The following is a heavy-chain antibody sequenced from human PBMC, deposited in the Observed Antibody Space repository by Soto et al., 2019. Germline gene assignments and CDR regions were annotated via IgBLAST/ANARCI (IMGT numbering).Heavy chain of an antibody. CDR1: GGSISSSSYY. J-gene: IGHJ6*03. Sequence: QLQLQESGPGLVKPSETLSLTCTVSGGSISSSSYYWGWIRQPPGKGLEWIGSNYYSGSTYYNPTHTSRVTISVNTSNTLSSLKPSSVTAADTAVYYCARHSYGGHYYYYYYLDVWGKGTTVTVSS. V-gene: IGHV4-39*01. D-gene: IGHD4-17*01. CDR3: ARHSYGGHYYYYYYLDV. CDR2: NYYSGST.